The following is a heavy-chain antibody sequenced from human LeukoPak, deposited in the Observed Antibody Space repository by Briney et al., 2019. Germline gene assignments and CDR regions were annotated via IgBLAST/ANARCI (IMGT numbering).Heavy chain of an antibody. J-gene: IGHJ4*02. CDR2: ISSSSSFI. CDR1: GFTFNIYT. V-gene: IGHV3-21*01. Sequence: GGSLRLSCAASGFTFNIYTMNWVRQAPGKGLGWVSSISSSSSFIYYADSVRGRFTISRDNAKNSLYLQMDSLRAEDTAVYYCARDPTYTTGTPYYFDYWGQGTLVTVSS. CDR3: ARDPTYTTGTPYYFDY. D-gene: IGHD4-17*01.